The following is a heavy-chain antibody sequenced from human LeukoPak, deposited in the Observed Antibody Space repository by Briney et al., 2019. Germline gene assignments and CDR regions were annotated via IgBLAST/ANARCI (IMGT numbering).Heavy chain of an antibody. CDR1: GASISSYY. V-gene: IGHV4-59*08. CDR2: ISYSGST. J-gene: IGHJ4*02. Sequence: PSETLSLTCTVSGASISSYYWSWIRQPPGKGLEWIGYISYSGSTNYKPSLKSRVTISLDTSKNQFSLKLNSVTAADTAVYYCARLSIASRVRIFDYWGQGTLVTVSS. CDR3: ARLSIASRVRIFDY. D-gene: IGHD6-6*01.